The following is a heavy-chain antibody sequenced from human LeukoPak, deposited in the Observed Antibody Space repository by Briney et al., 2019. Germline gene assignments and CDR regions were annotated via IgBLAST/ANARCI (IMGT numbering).Heavy chain of an antibody. CDR3: ARGPMSYWFDP. J-gene: IGHJ5*02. D-gene: IGHD3-10*01. V-gene: IGHV4-34*01. CDR1: GGSFSGYY. CDR2: INHSGST. Sequence: PSETLSLTCAVYGGSFSGYYWSWIRQPPGKGLEWIGEINHSGSTNYNPSLKSRVTISVDTSKNQFSLKLSSVTAADTAVYYCARGPMSYWFDPWGQGTLVTVSS.